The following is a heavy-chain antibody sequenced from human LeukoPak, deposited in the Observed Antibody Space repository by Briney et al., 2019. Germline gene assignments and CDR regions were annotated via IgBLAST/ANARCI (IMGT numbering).Heavy chain of an antibody. D-gene: IGHD1-26*01. J-gene: IGHJ4*02. V-gene: IGHV3-30-3*01. Sequence: GGSLRLSCAASGFTFSSYAMHWVRQAPGKGLEWVAVISYDGSNKYYADSVKGRFTISRDNSKNTLYLQMNSLRAEDTAVYYCARDASGSYDLDYWGQGTLVTVSS. CDR2: ISYDGSNK. CDR1: GFTFSSYA. CDR3: ARDASGSYDLDY.